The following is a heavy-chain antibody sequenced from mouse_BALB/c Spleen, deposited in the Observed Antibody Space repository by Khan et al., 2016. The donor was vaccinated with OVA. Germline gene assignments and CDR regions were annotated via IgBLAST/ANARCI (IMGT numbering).Heavy chain of an antibody. J-gene: IGHJ3*01. CDR3: APVGTDYVSFAY. CDR2: IYPFNDDT. D-gene: IGHD2-13*01. V-gene: IGHV1S136*01. Sequence: EVKLQESGPELVKPGASVKMSCKASGYTFTSYVMHWVKQKPGLGLEWIGYIYPFNDDTKYNEKFKDKATLTSDKSSSTAYMELSSLTSEDSAVYYCAPVGTDYVSFAYWGQGTLVTVSA. CDR1: GYTFTSYV.